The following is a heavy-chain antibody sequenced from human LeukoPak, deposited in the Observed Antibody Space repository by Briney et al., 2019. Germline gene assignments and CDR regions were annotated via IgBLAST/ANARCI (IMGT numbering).Heavy chain of an antibody. Sequence: GGSLRLSCAASGFTFSSYGMHWVRQAPGKGLEWVAVIWYDGSNKYYADSVKGRFTISRDNSKNTLYLQMNSLRAGDTAVYYCARDKGIAAAGVYYYYYGMDVWGQGTTVTVSS. D-gene: IGHD6-13*01. V-gene: IGHV3-33*01. CDR1: GFTFSSYG. J-gene: IGHJ6*02. CDR3: ARDKGIAAAGVYYYYYGMDV. CDR2: IWYDGSNK.